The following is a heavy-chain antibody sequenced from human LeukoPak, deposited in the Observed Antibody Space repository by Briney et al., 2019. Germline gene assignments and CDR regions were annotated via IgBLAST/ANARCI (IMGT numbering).Heavy chain of an antibody. CDR3: ARSPVKQWPYAFDI. J-gene: IGHJ3*02. CDR2: ISSSGSTI. D-gene: IGHD6-19*01. V-gene: IGHV3-11*01. Sequence: GGSLRLSCAASGFTFSDYYMSWIRQAPEKGLEWVSYISSSGSTIYYADSVKGRFTISRDNAKNSLYLQMNSLRAEDTAVYYCARSPVKQWPYAFDIWGQGTMVTVSS. CDR1: GFTFSDYY.